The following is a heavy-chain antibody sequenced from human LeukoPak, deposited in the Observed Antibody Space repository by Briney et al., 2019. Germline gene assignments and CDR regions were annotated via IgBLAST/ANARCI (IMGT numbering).Heavy chain of an antibody. J-gene: IGHJ4*02. Sequence: PGGSLRLSCAASGFTFSSYAMSWVRQAPGKGLEWVSAISGSGGSTNYADSVKGRLTISRDNSKNTLYLQMSSLRAEDTAVYYCAKRPYDFWSGYFFDSWGQGTLVTVSS. CDR2: ISGSGGST. CDR1: GFTFSSYA. CDR3: AKRPYDFWSGYFFDS. V-gene: IGHV3-23*01. D-gene: IGHD3-3*01.